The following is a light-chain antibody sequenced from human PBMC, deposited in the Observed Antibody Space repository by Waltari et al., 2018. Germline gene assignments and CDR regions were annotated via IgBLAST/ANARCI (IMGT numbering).Light chain of an antibody. CDR3: LQDYKYPRT. CDR2: VAS. CDR1: QGIGND. V-gene: IGKV1-6*02. J-gene: IGKJ1*01. Sequence: AIQMTQSPSSLSASVGDRVTISCRASQGIGNDLGWYQQKPGTAPKLLIYVASTLQSGVPSRFSGSGSGTDFTLTISSLQPEDFATYYCLQDYKYPRTFGQGTKVEIK.